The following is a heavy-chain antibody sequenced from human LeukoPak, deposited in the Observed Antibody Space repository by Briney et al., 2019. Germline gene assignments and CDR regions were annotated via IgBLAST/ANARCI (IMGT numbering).Heavy chain of an antibody. Sequence: SETLSLACTVSGGSISSGGYHWSWIRQHPGKGLEWIGYIYYSGSTYYNPSLKSRVTISVDTSKNQFSLKLSSVTAADTAVYYCARDSLHNWFDPWGQGTLVTVSS. CDR1: GGSISSGGYH. J-gene: IGHJ5*02. V-gene: IGHV4-31*03. CDR3: ARDSLHNWFDP. CDR2: IYYSGST.